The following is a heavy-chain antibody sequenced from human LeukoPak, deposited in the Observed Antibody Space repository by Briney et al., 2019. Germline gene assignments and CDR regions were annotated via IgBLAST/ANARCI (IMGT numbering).Heavy chain of an antibody. CDR3: ARLLYSSGPGFDY. CDR2: INHHNGDT. Sequence: ASVKVSCKASGYSFTGHYMLWVRQAPGQGLEWMGWINHHNGDTKYAQKLQGRVTMTTDTSTSTAYMELRSLRSDDTAVYYCARLLYSSGPGFDYWGQGTLVTVSS. D-gene: IGHD6-19*01. J-gene: IGHJ4*02. CDR1: GYSFTGHY. V-gene: IGHV1-18*04.